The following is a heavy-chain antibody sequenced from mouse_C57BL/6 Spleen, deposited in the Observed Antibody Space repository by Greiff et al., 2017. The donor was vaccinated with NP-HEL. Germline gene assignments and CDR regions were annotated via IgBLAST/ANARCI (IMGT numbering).Heavy chain of an antibody. CDR2: IDPEDGDT. CDR3: TRNYYGSSYGFAY. D-gene: IGHD1-1*01. CDR1: GFNIKDYY. V-gene: IGHV14-1*01. J-gene: IGHJ3*01. Sequence: EVQLQQSGAELVRPGASVKLSCTASGFNIKDYYMHWVKQRPEQGLEWIGRIDPEDGDTEYAPKFQGKATMTADTSSNTAYLQLSSLTSEDTAVYYCTRNYYGSSYGFAYWVQGTLVTVSA.